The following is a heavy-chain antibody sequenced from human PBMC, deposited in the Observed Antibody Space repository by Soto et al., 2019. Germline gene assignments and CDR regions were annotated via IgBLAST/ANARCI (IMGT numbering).Heavy chain of an antibody. CDR3: AREQGHFWSGYYRVVWFDP. Sequence: KPSETLSLTCTVSGGSISSGGYYWSWIRQHPGKGLEWIGYIYYSGSTYYNPSLKSRVTISVDTSKNQFSLKLSSVTAADTAVYYCAREQGHFWSGYYRVVWFDPWGQGTLVTVSS. J-gene: IGHJ5*02. CDR2: IYYSGST. CDR1: GGSISSGGYY. D-gene: IGHD3-3*02. V-gene: IGHV4-31*03.